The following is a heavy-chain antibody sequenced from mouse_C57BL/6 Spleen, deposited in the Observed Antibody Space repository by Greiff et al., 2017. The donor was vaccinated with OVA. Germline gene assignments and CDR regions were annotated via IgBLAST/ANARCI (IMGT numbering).Heavy chain of an antibody. Sequence: QVQLKQSGAELMKPGASVKLSCKATGYTFTGYWIEWVKQRPGHGLEWIGEILPGSGSTNYNEKFKGKATFTADTSSNTAYMQISSLATEDSAIYYCARGEARRAMDYWGQGTSVTVSS. CDR3: ARGEARRAMDY. CDR2: ILPGSGST. J-gene: IGHJ4*01. V-gene: IGHV1-9*01. CDR1: GYTFTGYW.